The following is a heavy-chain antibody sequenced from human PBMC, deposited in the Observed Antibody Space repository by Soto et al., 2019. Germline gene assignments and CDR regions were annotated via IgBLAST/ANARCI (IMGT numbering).Heavy chain of an antibody. CDR2: IYDDGSA. V-gene: IGHV4-59*01. CDR1: VGSISSSY. J-gene: IGHJ5*02. D-gene: IGHD2-15*01. CDR3: ARDKYCSGGSCRQNWFDP. Sequence: PSETLCLTCTVSVGSISSSYWSWIRQPPGKGLEWLAYIYDDGSANYNPSLKSRATISLDMSKNQFSLKLTSVTAADTAVYYCARDKYCSGGSCRQNWFDPWGQGTLVTVSS.